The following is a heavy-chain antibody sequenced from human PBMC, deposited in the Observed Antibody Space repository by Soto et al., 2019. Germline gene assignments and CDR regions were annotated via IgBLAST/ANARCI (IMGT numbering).Heavy chain of an antibody. J-gene: IGHJ4*02. D-gene: IGHD6-19*01. CDR2: ISSSSSYI. CDR3: ARDSSGWYGQYYFDY. V-gene: IGHV3-21*01. CDR1: GFTFSSYS. Sequence: EVQLVESGGGLVKPGGSLRLSCAASGFTFSSYSMNWVRQAPGKGLEWVSSISSSSSYIYYADSVKGRFTISRDNAKNSLSLQMNSLRAEDTALYYCARDSSGWYGQYYFDYWGQGTLVTVSS.